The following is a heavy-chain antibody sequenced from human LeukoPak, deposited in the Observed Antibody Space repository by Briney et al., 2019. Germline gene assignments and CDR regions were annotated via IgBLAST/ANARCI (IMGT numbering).Heavy chain of an antibody. D-gene: IGHD3-22*01. CDR2: IYPGDSDT. CDR3: ARSAVFDDSSGSMGY. Sequence: GESLKISCKGSGYSFTSYWIGWVRQMPGKGLEWMGIIYPGDSDTRYSPSFQGQVTISADKSISTAYLQWSSLKASDPAMYYCARSAVFDDSSGSMGYWGQGTLVTVSS. CDR1: GYSFTSYW. V-gene: IGHV5-51*01. J-gene: IGHJ4*02.